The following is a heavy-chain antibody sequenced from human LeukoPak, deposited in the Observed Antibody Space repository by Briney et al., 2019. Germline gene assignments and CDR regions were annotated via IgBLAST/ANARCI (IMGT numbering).Heavy chain of an antibody. J-gene: IGHJ4*02. D-gene: IGHD6-19*01. CDR1: GFTFSSYE. V-gene: IGHV3-48*03. Sequence: PGGSLRLSCAASGFTFSSYEMNWVRQAPGKGLEWVSYISSSGSTIYYADSVKGRFTISRDNSKNTLYLQMNSLRAEDTAVYYCAKDQSVAVAEFFDYWGQGTLVTVSS. CDR3: AKDQSVAVAEFFDY. CDR2: ISSSGSTI.